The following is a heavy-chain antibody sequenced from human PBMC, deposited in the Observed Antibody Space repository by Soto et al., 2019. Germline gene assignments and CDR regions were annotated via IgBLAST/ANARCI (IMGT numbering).Heavy chain of an antibody. Sequence: GGSLRLSCAASGFTFSSFAMHWVRQAPGKGLEWVSTISRGGDTTYYADSVRGRFTISRDDSKNTVFLQMNSLRAEDTAVYYCAKDDLNNWNDLDYWGQGTLVTVSS. D-gene: IGHD1-1*01. V-gene: IGHV3-23*01. CDR3: AKDDLNNWNDLDY. CDR1: GFTFSSFA. J-gene: IGHJ4*02. CDR2: ISRGGDTT.